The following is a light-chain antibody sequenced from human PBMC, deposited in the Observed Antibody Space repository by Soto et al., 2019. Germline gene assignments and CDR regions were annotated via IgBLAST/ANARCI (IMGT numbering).Light chain of an antibody. CDR1: SSDVGGYNY. CDR3: SSYSSSNSYV. V-gene: IGLV2-14*01. J-gene: IGLJ1*01. Sequence: QSVLTQPASVSGSPGQSIAVSCTGTSSDVGGYNYVSWYQQYPGKAPKLMIYDVSHRPSGVSDRFSGSKSGNTASLTISGLQAEDEADYYCSSYSSSNSYVFGTGTKLTVL. CDR2: DVS.